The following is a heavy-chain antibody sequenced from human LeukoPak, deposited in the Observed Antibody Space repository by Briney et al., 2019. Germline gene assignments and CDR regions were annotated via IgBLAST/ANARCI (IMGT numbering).Heavy chain of an antibody. D-gene: IGHD1-7*01. V-gene: IGHV1-18*01. J-gene: IGHJ4*02. CDR3: ARDVPGTTPFDY. Sequence: ASVKVSCKSSGYIFSNYGISWVRQAPGQGLERMGWISAKNCDTKYITEFRGRVTMTTDTSTSTGYMEVWSLRSDGPAVYYCARDVPGTTPFDYWGQGTLVTVSS. CDR2: ISAKNCDT. CDR1: GYIFSNYG.